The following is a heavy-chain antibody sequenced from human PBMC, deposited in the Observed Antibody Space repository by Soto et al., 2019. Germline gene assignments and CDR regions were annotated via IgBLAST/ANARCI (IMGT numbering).Heavy chain of an antibody. V-gene: IGHV4-30-4*08. D-gene: IGHD6-25*01. CDR2: IYYSGST. CDR1: GGSISSGGYY. Sequence: QVQLQESGPGLVKPSQTLSLTCTVSGGSISSGGYYWSWIRQHPGKGLEWIGYIYYSGSTYYNPSLKSRVTISVDTSKNQFSLKLSSVTAADTAVYYCARDMRAAYVYYYYGMDVWGQGTTVTVSS. J-gene: IGHJ6*02. CDR3: ARDMRAAYVYYYYGMDV.